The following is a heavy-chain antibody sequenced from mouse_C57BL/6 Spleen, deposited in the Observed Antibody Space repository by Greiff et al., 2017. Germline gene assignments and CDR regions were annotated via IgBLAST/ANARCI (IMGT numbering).Heavy chain of an antibody. D-gene: IGHD1-1*01. CDR2: IYPGGGYT. V-gene: IGHV1-63*01. J-gene: IGHJ1*03. Sequence: PGHGLEWIGDIYPGGGYTNYNEKFKGKATLTADKSSSTAYMQSSSTSEDSAIYYCARTVVADWYFDVWGTGTTGTVSS. CDR3: ARTVVADWYFDV.